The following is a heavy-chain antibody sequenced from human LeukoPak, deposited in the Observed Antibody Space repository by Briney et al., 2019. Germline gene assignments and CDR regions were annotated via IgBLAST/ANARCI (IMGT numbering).Heavy chain of an antibody. CDR2: SYRSWST. CDR1: GVSISSGSYY. V-gene: IGHV4-61*02. CDR3: AREGNDILTGYYTYYYYYYMDV. D-gene: IGHD3-9*01. Sequence: SQTLSLTCTVSGVSISSGSYYWSWLRQPAGKGLEWIGRSYRSWSTNYNPSLKSRVTISVDTSKNQLSLKLSSVTAADTAVYYCAREGNDILTGYYTYYYYYYMDVWGKGTTVTVSS. J-gene: IGHJ6*03.